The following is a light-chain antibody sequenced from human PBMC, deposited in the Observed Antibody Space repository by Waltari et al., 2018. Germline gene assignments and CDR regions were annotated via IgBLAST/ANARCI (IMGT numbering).Light chain of an antibody. CDR3: CSYGTSPLYV. CDR1: SSAVGAFNY. J-gene: IGLJ1*01. CDR2: EVS. V-gene: IGLV2-11*01. Sequence: QSALTQPRSVSGSPGQSVTISCPGPSSAVGAFNYVSWYQQYPGKAPKFMIYEVSKRPSGVPDRFSGSKFGTTASLTISGLQPEDEADYYCCSYGTSPLYVFGTGTKVTVL.